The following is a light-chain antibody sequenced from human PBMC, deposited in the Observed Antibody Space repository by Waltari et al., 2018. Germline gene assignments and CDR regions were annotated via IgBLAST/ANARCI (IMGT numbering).Light chain of an antibody. CDR1: QSVSSY. V-gene: IGKV3-11*01. J-gene: IGKJ4*01. Sequence: EIVLTQSPATLSLSPGERATLSCRASQSVSSYLAWYQQKPGQAPRLLIYDASNRATGIPARFSVSGSGTDFTLTISSLEPEDFAVYYCQQRTNWRSVSFGGGTKVEIK. CDR3: QQRTNWRSVS. CDR2: DAS.